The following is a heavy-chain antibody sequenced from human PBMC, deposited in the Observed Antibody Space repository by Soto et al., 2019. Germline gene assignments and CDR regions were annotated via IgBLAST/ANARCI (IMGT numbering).Heavy chain of an antibody. D-gene: IGHD3-9*01. CDR3: AKDRALAYYDILTGLF. CDR1: GFTFSSYA. J-gene: IGHJ4*02. V-gene: IGHV3-23*01. Sequence: GGSLRLSCAASGFTFSSYAMSWVRQAPGKGLEWVSAISGSGGSTYYADSVKGRFTISRDNSKNTLYLQMNSLRAEDTAVYYCAKDRALAYYDILTGLFWGQGTLVTVSS. CDR2: ISGSGGST.